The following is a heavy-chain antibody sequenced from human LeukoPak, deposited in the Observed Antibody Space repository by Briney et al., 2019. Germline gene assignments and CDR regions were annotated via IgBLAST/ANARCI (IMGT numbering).Heavy chain of an antibody. CDR3: ARVGPPLGVVVINPHTIDY. D-gene: IGHD3-22*01. CDR2: IYTSGST. CDR1: GGSISSYY. V-gene: IGHV4-4*07. Sequence: SETLSLTCTVSGGSISSYYWSWIRQPAGKGLEWIGRIYTSGSTNYNPSLKSRVTMSVDRSKNQFSLKLSSVTAADTAVYYCARVGPPLGVVVINPHTIDYWGQGTLVTVSS. J-gene: IGHJ4*02.